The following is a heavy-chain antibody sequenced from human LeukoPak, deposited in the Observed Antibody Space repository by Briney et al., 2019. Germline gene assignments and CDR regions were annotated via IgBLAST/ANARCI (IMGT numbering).Heavy chain of an antibody. CDR1: GYSISSDYY. CDR2: IYHSGST. V-gene: IGHV4-38-2*02. D-gene: IGHD3-3*01. Sequence: SETLSLPCTVSGYSISSDYYRGWIRQPPGKGLEWIGTIYHSGSTSYNPSLKSRVTISVDTSKNQFSLKLNPVTAADTAVYYWARVEGGFDDFDYFQYWGQGTLVTVSS. J-gene: IGHJ1*01. CDR3: ARVEGGFDDFDYFQY.